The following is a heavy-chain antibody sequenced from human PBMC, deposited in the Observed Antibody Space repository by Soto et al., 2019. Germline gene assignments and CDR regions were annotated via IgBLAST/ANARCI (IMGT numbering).Heavy chain of an antibody. CDR1: RYAFTSYA. Sequence: ASVKVSCKASRYAFTSYAIHWVRQAPGQRLEWMGWINAGNGNTKYSQKFQGRVTMTRDTSTSTVYMELSSLRSEDTAVYYCARDLYSSSWYRNGFDYWGQGTLVTVSS. CDR2: INAGNGNT. D-gene: IGHD6-13*01. CDR3: ARDLYSSSWYRNGFDY. V-gene: IGHV1-3*01. J-gene: IGHJ4*02.